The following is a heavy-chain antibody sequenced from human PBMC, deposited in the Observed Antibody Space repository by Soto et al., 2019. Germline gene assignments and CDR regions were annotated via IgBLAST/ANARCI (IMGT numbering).Heavy chain of an antibody. D-gene: IGHD6-6*01. CDR1: GFTFSSYA. CDR2: ISYDGSNK. V-gene: IGHV3-30-3*01. J-gene: IGHJ4*02. CDR3: ARDPYSSSGIDY. Sequence: GGSLRLSCAASGFTFSSYAMSWVRQAPGKGLEWVAVISYDGSNKYYADSVKGRFTISRDNSKNTLYLQMNSLRVEDTAVYYCARDPYSSSGIDYWGQGTLVTVSS.